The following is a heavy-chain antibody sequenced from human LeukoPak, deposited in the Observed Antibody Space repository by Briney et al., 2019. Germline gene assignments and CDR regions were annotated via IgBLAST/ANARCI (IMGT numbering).Heavy chain of an antibody. V-gene: IGHV3-7*01. CDR1: GFSFTNYW. Sequence: GGSLGLSCATSGFSFTNYWMNWVRQAPGKGLEWVAHIKQDGSEKYYVDSMKGRITISRDNAKNSVYLQMNSLRVEDTAVYYCTRSPGGRPIDYWGQGTLVTVSS. D-gene: IGHD3-16*01. J-gene: IGHJ4*02. CDR2: IKQDGSEK. CDR3: TRSPGGRPIDY.